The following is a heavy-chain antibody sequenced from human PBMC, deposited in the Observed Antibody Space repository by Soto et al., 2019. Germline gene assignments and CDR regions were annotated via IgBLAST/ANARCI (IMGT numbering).Heavy chain of an antibody. CDR1: GGSIRSGTYY. CDR2: IYHSGST. Sequence: SETLSLTCTVSGGSIRSGTYYWNWIRHHPGKGLEWIGYIYHSGSTYYNPSLESRVTISLDSSKNHFSLKLSSVTAADTAVYYFSRSYGSGHYLRSPSNWFSSWR. CDR3: SRSYGSGHYLRSPSNWFSS. J-gene: IGHJ5*01. V-gene: IGHV4-31*03. D-gene: IGHD3-10*01.